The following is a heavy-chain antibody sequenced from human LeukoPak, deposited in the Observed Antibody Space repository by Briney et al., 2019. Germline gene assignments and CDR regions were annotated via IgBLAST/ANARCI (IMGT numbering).Heavy chain of an antibody. CDR2: ISGYQGST. CDR3: ARSDRGTITAGPFNY. CDR1: GYTFTNYG. J-gene: IGHJ4*02. D-gene: IGHD5-24*01. Sequence: ASVKVSCKASGYTFTNYGITWVRQAPGQGLEWMGWISGYQGSTKYAQNFQGRVTMTIDTSTSTAYLDLRSLRSDDTAIYFCARSDRGTITAGPFNYWGQGTLVAVSS. V-gene: IGHV1-18*01.